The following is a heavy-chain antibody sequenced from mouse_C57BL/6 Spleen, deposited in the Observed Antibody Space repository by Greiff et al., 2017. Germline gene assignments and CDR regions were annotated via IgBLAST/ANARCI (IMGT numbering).Heavy chain of an antibody. CDR2: IDPSDSYT. CDR3: ARLEYGAMDY. CDR1: GYTFTSYW. D-gene: IGHD5-2*01. J-gene: IGHJ4*01. V-gene: IGHV1-69*01. Sequence: QVKLQQPGAELMMPGASVKLSCKASGYTFTSYWMDWVKQRPGQGLEWIGEIDPSDSYTNYNQKVKGKSTLTVDKSSSTAYMQLSSLTSEDAAVYYCARLEYGAMDYWGQGTSVTVSS.